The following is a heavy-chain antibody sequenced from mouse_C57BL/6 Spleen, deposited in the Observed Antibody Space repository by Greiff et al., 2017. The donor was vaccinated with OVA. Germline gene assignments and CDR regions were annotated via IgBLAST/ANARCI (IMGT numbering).Heavy chain of an antibody. J-gene: IGHJ4*01. V-gene: IGHV5-6*01. CDR1: GFTFSSYG. CDR3: ARQRDYDPAMDY. CDR2: ISSGGSYT. Sequence: VQLKESGGDLVKPGGSLKLSCAASGFTFSSYGMSWVRQTPDKRLEWVATISSGGSYTYYPDSVKGRFTISRDNAKNTLYLQMSSLKSEDTAMYNCARQRDYDPAMDYWGQGTSVTVSS. D-gene: IGHD2-4*01.